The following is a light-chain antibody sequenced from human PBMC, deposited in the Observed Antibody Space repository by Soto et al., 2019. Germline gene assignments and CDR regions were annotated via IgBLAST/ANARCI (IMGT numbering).Light chain of an antibody. J-gene: IGKJ4*01. V-gene: IGKV3-15*01. CDR1: QSVSSK. CDR3: QQYGNWPPVT. CDR2: GGS. Sequence: EMVMAQSPATLSVSPGETATLSCRASQSVSSKLAWYQQKPGQSPTLLIYGGSTRAAGIPDRFSGNGSGTEFTLTSSSLQSEDVAVYYCQQYGNWPPVTFGGGTKVEIK.